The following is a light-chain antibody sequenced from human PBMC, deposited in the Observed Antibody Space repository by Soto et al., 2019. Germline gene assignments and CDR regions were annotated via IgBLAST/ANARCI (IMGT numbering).Light chain of an antibody. CDR2: DAS. Sequence: DTQMTQSPSSLSASVGDRVTITCQASQDIKNYLNWYLQKPRKAPKLLIYDASNLERGVPSRFSGSGAGTEYSLTISSLQPEDNGTYYCQQYENLLLTFGGGTKVDIK. CDR1: QDIKNY. J-gene: IGKJ4*01. V-gene: IGKV1-33*01. CDR3: QQYENLLLT.